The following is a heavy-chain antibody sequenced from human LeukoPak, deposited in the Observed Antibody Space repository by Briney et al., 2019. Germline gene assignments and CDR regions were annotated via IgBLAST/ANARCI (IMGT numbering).Heavy chain of an antibody. CDR3: ARERKEIVVAAAFDY. V-gene: IGHV3-11*04. CDR2: ISSSGSTI. D-gene: IGHD2-15*01. Sequence: GGSLRLSCAASGFTFSDYHMSWIRQAPGKGLEWVSYISSSGSTIYYADSVKGRFTISRDNAKNSLYLQMNSLRAEDTALYYCARERKEIVVAAAFDYSGQGTLFTVSS. J-gene: IGHJ4*02. CDR1: GFTFSDYH.